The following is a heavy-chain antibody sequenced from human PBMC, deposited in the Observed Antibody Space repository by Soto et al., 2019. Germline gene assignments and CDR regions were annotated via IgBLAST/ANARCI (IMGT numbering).Heavy chain of an antibody. Sequence: SETLSLTCTGSGGSTSSDNYWSWIRQPPGKGLEWIGHIYYSGNTDYNPSLKSRLAISIDTSKNQFSLKLSSVTAADTAVYFCAREGGESSDGLYYFDSWGQGSLVTVSS. CDR1: GGSTSSDNY. D-gene: IGHD3-16*01. CDR2: IYYSGNT. V-gene: IGHV4-30-4*01. CDR3: AREGGESSDGLYYFDS. J-gene: IGHJ4*02.